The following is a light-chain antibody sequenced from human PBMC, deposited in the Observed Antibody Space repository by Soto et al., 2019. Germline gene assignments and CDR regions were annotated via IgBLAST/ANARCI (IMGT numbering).Light chain of an antibody. J-gene: IGLJ2*01. V-gene: IGLV1-40*01. CDR2: GNT. CDR3: RSFDSSLSVV. CDR1: SSNIGAGYD. Sequence: QSVLTQPPSVSGAPGQRVTISCTGSSSNIGAGYDVHWYQQLPGRAPKLLIYGNTNRPSGVPDRFSGSKSGTSASLAITGLQAEDEADYYCRSFDSSLSVVFGGGTKVTVL.